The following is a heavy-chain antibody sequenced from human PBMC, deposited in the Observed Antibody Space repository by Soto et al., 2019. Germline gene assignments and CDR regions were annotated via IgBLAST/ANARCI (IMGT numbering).Heavy chain of an antibody. CDR1: GFTFSSYG. J-gene: IGHJ4*02. V-gene: IGHV3-30*18. Sequence: PGGSLRLSCAASGFTFSSYGMHWVRQAPGKGLEWVAVISYDGSNKYYADSVKGRFTISRDNSKNTLYLQMNSLRAEDTAVYYCAKDGTLGVRFLEWLSLYYFDYWGQGTLVTVSS. CDR2: ISYDGSNK. D-gene: IGHD3-3*01. CDR3: AKDGTLGVRFLEWLSLYYFDY.